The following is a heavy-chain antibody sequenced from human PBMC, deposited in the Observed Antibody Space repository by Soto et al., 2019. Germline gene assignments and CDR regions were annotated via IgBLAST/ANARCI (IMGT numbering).Heavy chain of an antibody. Sequence: SETLSLTCVVSNFSISSGYYWGWIRQSPGKGLEWIASIYRSGTTSYNPSLKSRVTISVDPSKNQFSLMLTAVTAADTAVYYCVRTRSGSYYSVFNYWGRGSLVAVSS. CDR1: NFSISSGYY. V-gene: IGHV4-38-2*01. CDR3: VRTRSGSYYSVFNY. CDR2: IYRSGTT. D-gene: IGHD1-26*01. J-gene: IGHJ4*02.